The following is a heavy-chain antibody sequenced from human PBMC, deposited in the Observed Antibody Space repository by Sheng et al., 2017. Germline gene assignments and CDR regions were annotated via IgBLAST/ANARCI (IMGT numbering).Heavy chain of an antibody. CDR2: ISSSGTTI. V-gene: IGHV3-48*03. CDR1: GFTFSSYE. D-gene: IGHD5-18*01. J-gene: IGHJ4*02. Sequence: EVQLVESGGGLVQPGGSLRLSCAASGFTFSSYEMNWVRQAPGKGLEWVSYISSSGTTIYYADSVKGRFTISRDNAKNSLYLQMNSLRAEDTAVYHCARGVYTYGPFDYWGQGTLVTVSS. CDR3: ARGVYTYGPFDY.